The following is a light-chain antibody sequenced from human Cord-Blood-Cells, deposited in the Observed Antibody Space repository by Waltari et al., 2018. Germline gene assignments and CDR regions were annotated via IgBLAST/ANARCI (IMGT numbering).Light chain of an antibody. CDR2: DVS. V-gene: IGLV2-11*01. CDR1: SSDVGGYNY. Sequence: QSALTQPRSVSGSPGQSVTISCTGTSSDVGGYNYVSCYQQHPGKVPKLMIYDVSKRPSGVPDRFSGSKSGNTASLTISGLQAEDEADYYCCSYAGSYTYVVFGGGTKLTVL. J-gene: IGLJ2*01. CDR3: CSYAGSYTYVV.